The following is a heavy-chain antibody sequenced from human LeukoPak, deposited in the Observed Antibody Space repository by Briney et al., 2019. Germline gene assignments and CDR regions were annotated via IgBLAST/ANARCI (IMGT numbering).Heavy chain of an antibody. CDR2: INPNSGGT. V-gene: IGHV1-2*02. CDR3: ERDFGGDYYDSSGYYY. J-gene: IGHJ4*02. D-gene: IGHD3-22*01. CDR1: GYTFTGYY. Sequence: ASVKVSCKASGYTFTGYYMHWVRQAPGQGLEWMGCINPNSGGTNYAQKFQGRVTMTRDTSISTAYMELSRLRSDDTAVYYCERDFGGDYYDSSGYYYWGKGTLVTVSS.